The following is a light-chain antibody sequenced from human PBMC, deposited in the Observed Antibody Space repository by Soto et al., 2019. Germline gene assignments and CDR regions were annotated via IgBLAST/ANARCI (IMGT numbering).Light chain of an antibody. CDR1: QSVSTY. CDR3: QQYGGSSWT. CDR2: GAS. V-gene: IGKV3-20*01. J-gene: IGKJ1*01. Sequence: EIVMTPSPATLSVSPVEISTLSCRASQSVSTYLAWYQQKPGQAPRLLIYGASSRATGIPDRFSGSGSGTDFTLTISRLEPEDFAVYYCQQYGGSSWTFGQGTK.